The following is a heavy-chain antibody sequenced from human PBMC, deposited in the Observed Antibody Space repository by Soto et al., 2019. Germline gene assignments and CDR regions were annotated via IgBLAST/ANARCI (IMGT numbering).Heavy chain of an antibody. J-gene: IGHJ4*02. Sequence: QVQLVESGGGVVQPGRSLRLSCAASGFTFSSYAMHWVRQAPGKGLEWVAVISYDGSNKYYADSVKGRFTISRDNSKNTLHLQMNSRSAEGTAGDYCGRGNYYDSSGYSEMFDYGGEGTLVTVSS. CDR2: ISYDGSNK. D-gene: IGHD3-22*01. CDR1: GFTFSSYA. CDR3: GRGNYYDSSGYSEMFDY. V-gene: IGHV3-30-3*01.